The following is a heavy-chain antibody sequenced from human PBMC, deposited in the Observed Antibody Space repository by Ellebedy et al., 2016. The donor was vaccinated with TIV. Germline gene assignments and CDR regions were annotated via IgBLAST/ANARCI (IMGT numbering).Heavy chain of an antibody. CDR2: IIPIFGTA. CDR1: GGTFSSYA. CDR3: AFRRGYSPELEYYYYGMDV. J-gene: IGHJ6*02. V-gene: IGHV1-69*06. Sequence: SVKVSCXASGGTFSSYAISWVRQAPGQGLEWMGGIIPIFGTANYAQKFQGRVTITADKSTSTAYMELSSLRSEDTAVYYCAFRRGYSPELEYYYYGMDVWGQGTTVTVSS. D-gene: IGHD6-25*01.